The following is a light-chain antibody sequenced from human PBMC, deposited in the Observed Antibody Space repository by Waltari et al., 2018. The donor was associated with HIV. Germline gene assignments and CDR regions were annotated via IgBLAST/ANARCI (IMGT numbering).Light chain of an antibody. Sequence: EIVMTQSPATLSVSPGETATLSCRASQSVSQNLAWYQQKPGQPPRLVIYAASSRAAGIPARFSGSGSGTEFTLTITSLQSGDFGVYYCQQYSDWPRYTFGGGTNLEIK. CDR1: QSVSQN. J-gene: IGKJ2*01. CDR3: QQYSDWPRYT. V-gene: IGKV3-15*01. CDR2: AAS.